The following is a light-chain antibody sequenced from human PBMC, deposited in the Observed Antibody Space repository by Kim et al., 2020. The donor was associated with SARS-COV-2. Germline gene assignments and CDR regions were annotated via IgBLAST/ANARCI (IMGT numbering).Light chain of an antibody. CDR2: GDN. Sequence: QSVTISCTGSSSNIGTPYDVHWYQYIPGTAPKLLIHGDNNRPSGVPDRFSGSKSGTSASLAITGLQSEDEAVYYCQSYDTSLSGLVFGGGTKVTVL. J-gene: IGLJ3*02. CDR3: QSYDTSLSGLV. CDR1: SSNIGTPYD. V-gene: IGLV1-40*01.